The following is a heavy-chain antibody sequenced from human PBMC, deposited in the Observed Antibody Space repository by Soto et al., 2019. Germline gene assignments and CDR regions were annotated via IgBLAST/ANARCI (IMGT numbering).Heavy chain of an antibody. V-gene: IGHV3-23*01. CDR1: GFIFSSYG. D-gene: IGHD3-10*01. CDR3: AKSGAIPLYYMDV. J-gene: IGHJ6*03. Sequence: ELELLESGGGLVQAGGSLRLSCAASGFIFSSYGMNWVRQAPGKGLEWVSGISDSGGSTYYADSVKGRFTVSRDNSKDTLDLQVSSLRAEDTAVYYCAKSGAIPLYYMDVWGKGTTVTVYS. CDR2: ISDSGGST.